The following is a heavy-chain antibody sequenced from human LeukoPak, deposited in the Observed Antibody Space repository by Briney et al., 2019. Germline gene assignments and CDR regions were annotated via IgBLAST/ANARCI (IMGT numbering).Heavy chain of an antibody. CDR3: ARVSAPGTSGWYFGY. CDR1: GFTFSSYG. J-gene: IGHJ4*02. Sequence: AGGSLRLSCAASGFTFSSYGMNWVRQAPGKGLEWVSHISTSSNRIDYADSVKGRFTMSRDNAKNLLYLQMNILRDEDTAMYYCARVSAPGTSGWYFGYWGQGTLVTVSS. V-gene: IGHV3-48*02. CDR2: ISTSSNRI. D-gene: IGHD6-19*01.